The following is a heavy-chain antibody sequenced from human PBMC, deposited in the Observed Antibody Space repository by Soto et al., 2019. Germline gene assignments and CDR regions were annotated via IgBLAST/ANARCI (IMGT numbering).Heavy chain of an antibody. J-gene: IGHJ4*02. Sequence: ASVKVSCKASGYTFTSYGISWVRQAPGQGLEWMGWISAYNGSTNYAQKLQGRVTMTTDTSTSTAYMELRSLRSDDTAVYYCARVYSYDYIWGSYRPTYFDYWGQGTLVTVSS. CDR2: ISAYNGST. CDR1: GYTFTSYG. CDR3: ARVYSYDYIWGSYRPTYFDY. V-gene: IGHV1-18*01. D-gene: IGHD3-16*02.